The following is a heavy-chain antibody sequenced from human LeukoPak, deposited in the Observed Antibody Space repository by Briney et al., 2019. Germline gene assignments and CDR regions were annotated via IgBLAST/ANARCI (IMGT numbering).Heavy chain of an antibody. CDR3: AKAPNGPKWLVRKYFQH. V-gene: IGHV3-23*01. Sequence: HPGGSLRLSCAASGFTFSSYAMSWVRQAPGKGLEWVSAISGSGGSTYYADSVKGRFTISRDNSKNTLYLQMNSLRAEDTAVYYCAKAPNGPKWLVRKYFQHWGQGTLVTVSS. CDR2: ISGSGGST. CDR1: GFTFSSYA. D-gene: IGHD6-19*01. J-gene: IGHJ1*01.